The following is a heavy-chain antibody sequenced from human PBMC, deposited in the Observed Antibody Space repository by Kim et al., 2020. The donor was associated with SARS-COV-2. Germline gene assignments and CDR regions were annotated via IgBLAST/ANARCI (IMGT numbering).Heavy chain of an antibody. CDR2: ISYDGSNK. J-gene: IGHJ4*01. Sequence: GGSLRLSCAASGFTFSSYGMHWVRQAPGKGLEWVAVISYDGSNKYYADSVKGRFTISRDNSKNTLYLQMNSLRAEDTAVYYCAKDYVLLWFGELSLGFD. V-gene: IGHV3-30*18. CDR1: GFTFSSYG. D-gene: IGHD3-10*01. CDR3: AKDYVLLWFGELSLGFD.